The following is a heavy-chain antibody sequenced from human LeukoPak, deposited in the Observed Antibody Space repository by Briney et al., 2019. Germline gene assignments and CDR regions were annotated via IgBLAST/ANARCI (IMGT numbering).Heavy chain of an antibody. CDR3: ARDEENFWSGPDFDY. CDR1: GFTFSSYS. V-gene: IGHV3-48*01. J-gene: IGHJ4*02. Sequence: PGGSLRLSCAASGFTFSSYSMNWVRQAPGKGLEWVSYISSSSSTIYYADSVKGRFTISRDNAKNSLHLQMNSLRAEDTAVYYCARDEENFWSGPDFDYWGQGTLVTVSS. D-gene: IGHD3-3*01. CDR2: ISSSSSTI.